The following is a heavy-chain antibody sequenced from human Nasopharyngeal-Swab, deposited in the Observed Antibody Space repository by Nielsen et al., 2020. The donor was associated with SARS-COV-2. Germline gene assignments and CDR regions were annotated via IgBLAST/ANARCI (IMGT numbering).Heavy chain of an antibody. CDR3: TPSPDY. CDR1: GFTFGDFA. J-gene: IGHJ4*02. CDR2: ISRTSHGGTP. V-gene: IGHV3-49*04. Sequence: GGSLRLSCTTSGFTFGDFAVTWVRQAPGRGLEWLGFISRTSHGGTPEYAPSVKGRYIISRDDSKNTAYLHMDSLKTDDTGTYYCTPSPDYWGPGSLVTVSS.